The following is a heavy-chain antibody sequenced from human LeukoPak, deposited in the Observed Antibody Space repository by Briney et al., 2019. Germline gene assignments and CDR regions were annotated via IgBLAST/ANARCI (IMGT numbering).Heavy chain of an antibody. CDR2: ISYDGSNK. CDR1: GFTFSNYG. CDR3: AKDRYGSGKYYFDY. D-gene: IGHD3-10*01. J-gene: IGHJ4*02. V-gene: IGHV3-30*18. Sequence: GGSLRLSCAASGFTFSNYGMHWVRQAPGKGLEWVAVISYDGSNKYYADSVKGRFTISIDNSKNTLYLQMNSLRADDTAVYYCAKDRYGSGKYYFDYWGQGTLVTVSP.